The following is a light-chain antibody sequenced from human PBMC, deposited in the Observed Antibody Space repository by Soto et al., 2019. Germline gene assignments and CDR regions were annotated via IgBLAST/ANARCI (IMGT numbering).Light chain of an antibody. CDR1: SSDIGAYDH. Sequence: QSALTQPASVSGSPGQSITISCSGTSSDIGAYDHVAWFQQFPGKTPKLIIYSVSNRPSGVSYRFSGSQSGNTASLTISGLQAEDEADYYCISYTVSRSYVFGTGTKVTVL. J-gene: IGLJ1*01. CDR3: ISYTVSRSYV. CDR2: SVS. V-gene: IGLV2-14*01.